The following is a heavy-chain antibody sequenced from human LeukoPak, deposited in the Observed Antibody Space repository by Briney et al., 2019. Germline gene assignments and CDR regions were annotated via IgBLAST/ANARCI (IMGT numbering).Heavy chain of an antibody. Sequence: SVKVSCEGSGGTFSSYSISWVRQAPGRGLEWMGGIIPAFGTAHYAQKFQGRVTFTTDESTTTAYMELRSLRSEDTAVYYCASEGNYDSSGYSRYNYYYMDVWGKGTAVTVSS. CDR2: IIPAFGTA. CDR3: ASEGNYDSSGYSRYNYYYMDV. CDR1: GGTFSSYS. J-gene: IGHJ6*03. V-gene: IGHV1-69*05. D-gene: IGHD3-22*01.